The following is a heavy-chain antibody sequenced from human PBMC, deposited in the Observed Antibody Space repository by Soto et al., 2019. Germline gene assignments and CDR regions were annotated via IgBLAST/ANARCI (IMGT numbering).Heavy chain of an antibody. J-gene: IGHJ4*02. CDR2: IYYSGSP. V-gene: IGHV4-59*01. Sequence: SETLSLTCTVSGGSISSYYWTWIRQPPGKGLEWIGYIYYSGSPNYNPSLKSRVSISVDTSKNQFSLKLSSVTAADTAVYYCARNRDGYNPYCFDYSGQGTLVTVFS. CDR3: ARNRDGYNPYCFDY. CDR1: GGSISSYY. D-gene: IGHD5-12*01.